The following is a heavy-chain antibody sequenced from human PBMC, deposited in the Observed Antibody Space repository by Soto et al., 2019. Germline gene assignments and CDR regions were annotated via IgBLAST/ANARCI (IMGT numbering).Heavy chain of an antibody. D-gene: IGHD6-13*01. CDR2: IYYSGST. CDR1: GGSISSSSYY. Sequence: PSETLSLTCTVSGGSISSSSYYWGWIRKPPGKGLEWIGSIYYSGSTYYNPSLKSRVTISVDTSRNQFHLKLSSVTAADTAVYYCARAAAYSYYHGMDVWGQGTTVTVSS. J-gene: IGHJ6*02. V-gene: IGHV4-39*01. CDR3: ARAAAYSYYHGMDV.